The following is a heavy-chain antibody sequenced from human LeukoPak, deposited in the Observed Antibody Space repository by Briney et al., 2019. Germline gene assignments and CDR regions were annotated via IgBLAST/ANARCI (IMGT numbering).Heavy chain of an antibody. CDR2: INPNSGDT. CDR1: GYTFTGYY. D-gene: IGHD7-27*01. V-gene: IGHV1-2*02. Sequence: GASVKVSCKASGYTFTGYYMHWVRQAPGQGLEWMGWINPNSGDTNYAQSFQGRVTMTRDTSISTAYMELSRLRSDDTAVYYCARGGKSELGTCDYWGQGTLVTVSS. CDR3: ARGGKSELGTCDY. J-gene: IGHJ4*02.